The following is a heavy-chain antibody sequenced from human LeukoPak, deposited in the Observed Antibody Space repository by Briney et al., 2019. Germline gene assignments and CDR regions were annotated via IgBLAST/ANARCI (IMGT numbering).Heavy chain of an antibody. D-gene: IGHD2-15*01. Sequence: PGGSLRLSCAASGFTFSSYAMHWVRQAPGKGLEWVAVISYDGSNKYYVDSVKGRFTISRDNSKNTLYLQMNSLRAEDTAVYNCAREGGYCSGGSCYFDAFDIWGQGTMVTVSS. CDR1: GFTFSSYA. CDR2: ISYDGSNK. J-gene: IGHJ3*02. V-gene: IGHV3-30*04. CDR3: AREGGYCSGGSCYFDAFDI.